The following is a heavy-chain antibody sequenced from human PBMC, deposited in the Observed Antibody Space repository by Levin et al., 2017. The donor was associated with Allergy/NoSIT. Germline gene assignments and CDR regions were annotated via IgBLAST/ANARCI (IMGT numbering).Heavy chain of an antibody. CDR1: GGSISSYY. D-gene: IGHD6-13*01. V-gene: IGHV4-59*08. CDR3: AREVRIAAAGNSGAFDI. Sequence: GSLRLSCTVSGGSISSYYWSWIRQPPGKGLEWIGYIYYSGSTNYNPSLKSRVTISVDTSKNQFSLKLSSVTAADTAVYYCAREVRIAAAGNSGAFDIWGQGTMVTVSS. CDR2: IYYSGST. J-gene: IGHJ3*02.